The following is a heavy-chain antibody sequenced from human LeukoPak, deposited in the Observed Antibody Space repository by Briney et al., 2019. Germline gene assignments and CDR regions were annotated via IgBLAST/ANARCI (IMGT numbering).Heavy chain of an antibody. CDR1: GFTFSSYE. D-gene: IGHD3-10*01. CDR2: ISSSGSTI. CDR3: ARVQVRGFFDY. Sequence: GGSLRLSCAASGFTFSSYEMNWVRQAPGKGLEWVSYISSSGSTIYYADSVKGRFTISRDNAKNSLYLQMNSLRAEDTAVYYCARVQVRGFFDYWGQGTLVTVSS. J-gene: IGHJ4*02. V-gene: IGHV3-48*03.